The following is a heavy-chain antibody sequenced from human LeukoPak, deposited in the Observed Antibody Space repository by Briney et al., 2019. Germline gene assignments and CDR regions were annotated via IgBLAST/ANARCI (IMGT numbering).Heavy chain of an antibody. Sequence: GGSLRLSCAASGFTFSNYWMSWVRQAPGKGLEWVADIKQDGSEKYYVDSVKGRFTISRDNAKNSLYLQMNSLRAEGTAVYYSARALESCRSPPRAFEYWGPGNLVTVSS. CDR2: IKQDGSEK. D-gene: IGHD2-15*01. CDR1: GFTFSNYW. CDR3: ARALESCRSPPRAFEY. J-gene: IGHJ4*02. V-gene: IGHV3-7*01.